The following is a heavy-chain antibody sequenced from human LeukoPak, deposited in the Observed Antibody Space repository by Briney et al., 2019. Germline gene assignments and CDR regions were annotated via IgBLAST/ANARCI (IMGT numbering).Heavy chain of an antibody. Sequence: GGSLRLSCAASGFTFSSYSMNWVREAPGKGLEWVAVISYDGSNKYYADSVKGRFTISRDNSKNTLYLQMNSLRAEDTAVYYCAKSGYNRFDYWGQGTLVTVSS. CDR3: AKSGYNRFDY. V-gene: IGHV3-30*18. CDR1: GFTFSSYS. D-gene: IGHD5-24*01. CDR2: ISYDGSNK. J-gene: IGHJ4*02.